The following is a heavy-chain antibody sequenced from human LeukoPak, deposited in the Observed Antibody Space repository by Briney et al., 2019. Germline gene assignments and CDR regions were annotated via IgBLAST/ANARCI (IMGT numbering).Heavy chain of an antibody. CDR3: ARSAVAGTSSFDY. Sequence: TVKVSCKASGGTFSSYAISWVRLAPGQGLEWMGRIIPILGIANYAQKFQGRVTITADKSTSTAYMELSSLRSEDTAVYYCARSAVAGTSSFDYWGQGTLVTVSS. CDR1: GGTFSSYA. CDR2: IIPILGIA. D-gene: IGHD6-19*01. V-gene: IGHV1-69*04. J-gene: IGHJ4*02.